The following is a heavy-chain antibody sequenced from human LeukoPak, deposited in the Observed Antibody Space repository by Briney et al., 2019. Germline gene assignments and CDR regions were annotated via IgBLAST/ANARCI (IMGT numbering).Heavy chain of an antibody. Sequence: ASVKVSCKASGYTFTGNAMHWVRQAPGQRLEWMGWINAGNGNTKYSKKFQGRVTITRDTSATTVCMELSSLGSEDTAVYYCATEVWGSRRIDYWGQGTLVTVSS. D-gene: IGHD3-16*01. V-gene: IGHV1-3*01. CDR1: GYTFTGNA. J-gene: IGHJ4*01. CDR2: INAGNGNT. CDR3: ATEVWGSRRIDY.